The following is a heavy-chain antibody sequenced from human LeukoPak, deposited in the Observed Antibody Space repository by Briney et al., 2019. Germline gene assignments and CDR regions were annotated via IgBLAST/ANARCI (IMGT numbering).Heavy chain of an antibody. CDR3: ARGAPHSIGIAAAGPFDP. D-gene: IGHD6-13*01. J-gene: IGHJ5*02. V-gene: IGHV4-38-2*02. CDR1: GYSISSGYY. CDR2: IYHSRST. Sequence: SETLSLTCTVSGYSISSGYYWGWIRQPPRKGLEWIGSIYHSRSTYYNPSLKSRVTISVDTSKTQFSLKLSSVTAADTAVYYCARGAPHSIGIAAAGPFDPWGQGTLVTVSS.